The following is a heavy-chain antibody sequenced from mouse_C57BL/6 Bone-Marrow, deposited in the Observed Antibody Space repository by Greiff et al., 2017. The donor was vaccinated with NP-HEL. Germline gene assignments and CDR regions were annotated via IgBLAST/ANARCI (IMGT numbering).Heavy chain of an antibody. V-gene: IGHV1-9*01. CDR3: ARRGYYGNYWFAY. Sequence: VQLQQSGAELMKPGASVKLSCTATGYTFTGYWIGWVKQRPGHGLEWIGEILPGSGSTNYNEKFKGKATFTADTSSNTAYIQLSSLTTEDSAIYYCARRGYYGNYWFAYWGQGTLVTVAA. CDR2: ILPGSGST. J-gene: IGHJ3*01. CDR1: GYTFTGYW. D-gene: IGHD2-1*01.